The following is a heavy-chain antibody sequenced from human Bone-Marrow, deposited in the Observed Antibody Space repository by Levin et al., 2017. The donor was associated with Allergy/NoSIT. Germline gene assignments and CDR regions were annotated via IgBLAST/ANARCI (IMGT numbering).Heavy chain of an antibody. CDR2: INPSSGGT. J-gene: IGHJ4*02. CDR3: ARGCSGGTCFLFDF. Sequence: GESLKISCKAFGYRFTGYHMHWVRQAPGQGLEWMGWINPSSGGTNYAQKFQGWVTMTTDTSISTAYMELSRVKSDDTATYYCARGCSGGTCFLFDFWGQGSLVTVSS. D-gene: IGHD2-15*01. CDR1: GYRFTGYH. V-gene: IGHV1-2*04.